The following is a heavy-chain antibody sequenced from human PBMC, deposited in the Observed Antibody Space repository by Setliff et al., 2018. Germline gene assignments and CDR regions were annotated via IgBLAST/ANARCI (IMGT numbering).Heavy chain of an antibody. Sequence: PSETLSLTCTVSGGSISSYYWSWIRQPPGKGLEWIGNIYYSGSTNYNPSLKSRVTISVDTSKNQFSLKLSSVTAADTAVYYCARVVESSGYYHYYYYIDVWGKGTTVTVSS. J-gene: IGHJ6*03. CDR2: IYYSGST. CDR1: GGSISSYY. V-gene: IGHV4-59*01. D-gene: IGHD3-22*01. CDR3: ARVVESSGYYHYYYYIDV.